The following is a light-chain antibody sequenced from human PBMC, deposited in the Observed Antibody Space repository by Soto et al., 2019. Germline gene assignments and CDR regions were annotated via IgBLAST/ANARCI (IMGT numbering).Light chain of an antibody. J-gene: IGKJ1*01. V-gene: IGKV1-5*03. CDR1: QSISSW. CDR2: KAS. Sequence: DIQMTQSPSTLSSSVGERVIITCRASQSISSWLSWYQQKQGKAPNLLIYKASTLKSGGPSMFSGSGSGAEFTLTIRSLQPDYFATYYCQQYDTDSWTFGQGTQVQIK. CDR3: QQYDTDSWT.